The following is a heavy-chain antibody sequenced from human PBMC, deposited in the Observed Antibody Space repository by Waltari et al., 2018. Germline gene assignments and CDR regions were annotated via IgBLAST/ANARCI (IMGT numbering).Heavy chain of an antibody. CDR3: TRGRVVCAGVAYNWFDP. J-gene: IGHJ5*02. Sequence: QAQLVQSGAEVMKPGASVKVSCKASGYTFTTYEINWGRQATGQGLEWMGWMNPNSCDTGYAQTFQGRVTMTTDTLMNIAYMQLTSLTSKDTAIYYCTRGRVVCAGVAYNWFDPWGHGTLVTVSS. V-gene: IGHV1-8*02. CDR1: GYTFTTYE. D-gene: IGHD6-6*01. CDR2: MNPNSCDT.